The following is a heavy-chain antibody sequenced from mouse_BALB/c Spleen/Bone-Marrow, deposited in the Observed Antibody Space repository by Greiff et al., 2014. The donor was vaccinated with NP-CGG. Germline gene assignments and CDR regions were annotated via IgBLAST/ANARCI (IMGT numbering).Heavy chain of an antibody. CDR2: ISDGGSYT. CDR1: GFTFSDYY. V-gene: IGHV5-4*02. J-gene: IGHJ1*01. CDR3: ARDSYYYGSSYCYFDV. D-gene: IGHD1-1*01. Sequence: EVKLEESGGGLVKPGGFLKLSCAASGFTFSDYYMYWVRQTPEKGLEWVATISDGGSYTYYPDSVKGRFTISRDNAKNSLYLQMTSLKSEDTAMYYCARDSYYYGSSYCYFDVWGAGTTVTVSS.